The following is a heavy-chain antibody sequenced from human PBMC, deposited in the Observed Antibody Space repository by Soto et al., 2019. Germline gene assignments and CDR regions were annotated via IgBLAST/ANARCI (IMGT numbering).Heavy chain of an antibody. CDR3: ARDLGS. J-gene: IGHJ5*02. CDR1: GFTFSDHY. V-gene: IGHV3-72*01. Sequence: EVQLVESGGGLVQPGGSLRLSCAASGFTFSDHYMDWVRQAPGKGLEWVGRSRNKANSYTTEYAASVRGRFTISRDDSKNSLYLQMNSLKTEDTAVYYCARDLGSWGQGTLFTVSS. CDR2: SRNKANSYTT.